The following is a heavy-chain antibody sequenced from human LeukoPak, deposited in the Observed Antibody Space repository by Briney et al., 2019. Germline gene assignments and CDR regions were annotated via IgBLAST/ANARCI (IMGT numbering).Heavy chain of an antibody. Sequence: GGSLRLSCVASRFTFSSYGMHWVRQAPGKGLEWVAVISYDGSNKYYADSVKGRFTISRDNSKNTLYLQMNSLRAEDTAVYYCAKVGGSQDWFDPWGQGTLVTVSS. V-gene: IGHV3-30*18. J-gene: IGHJ5*02. CDR1: RFTFSSYG. D-gene: IGHD1-26*01. CDR2: ISYDGSNK. CDR3: AKVGGSQDWFDP.